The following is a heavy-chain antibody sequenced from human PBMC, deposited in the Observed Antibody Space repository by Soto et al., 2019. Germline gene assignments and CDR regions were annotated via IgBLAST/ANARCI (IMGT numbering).Heavy chain of an antibody. CDR2: IYSGGST. V-gene: IGHV3-53*01. CDR3: ARQGVAGL. CDR1: GFSVSTNY. J-gene: IGHJ4*02. D-gene: IGHD6-19*01. Sequence: EVQLVESGGGLIQPGGSLRLSCAVSGFSVSTNYMSWVRQAPGKGLEWVSVIYSGGSTDYADSVKGRFTISRDSSRNTIYLQMNSLRVEDTAVYYCARQGVAGLWGQGTLVTVSS.